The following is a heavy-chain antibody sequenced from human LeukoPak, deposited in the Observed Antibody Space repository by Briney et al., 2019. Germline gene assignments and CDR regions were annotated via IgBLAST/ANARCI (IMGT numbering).Heavy chain of an antibody. CDR3: ARDSGIAAAGKVDY. Sequence: GGSLRLSCAASGFTFSSYSMNWVRQAPGKGLEWVSSISSSSSYIYYADSVKGRFTIFRDNAKNSLYLQMNSLRAEDTAVYYCARDSGIAAAGKVDYWGQGTLVTVSS. D-gene: IGHD6-13*01. CDR2: ISSSSSYI. V-gene: IGHV3-21*01. J-gene: IGHJ4*02. CDR1: GFTFSSYS.